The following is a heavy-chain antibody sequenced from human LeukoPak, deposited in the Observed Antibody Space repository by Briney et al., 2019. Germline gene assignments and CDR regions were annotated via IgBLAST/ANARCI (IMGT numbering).Heavy chain of an antibody. D-gene: IGHD5-18*01. Sequence: PSETLSLTCTVSGGSISSYYWSWIRQPPGKGLEWIGYIYYSGSTNYNPSLKSRVTISVDTSKNQFSLKLSSVTAADTAVYYCARSYSYGYYYYGVDVWGQGTTVTVSS. CDR1: GGSISSYY. J-gene: IGHJ6*02. CDR3: ARSYSYGYYYYGVDV. CDR2: IYYSGST. V-gene: IGHV4-59*01.